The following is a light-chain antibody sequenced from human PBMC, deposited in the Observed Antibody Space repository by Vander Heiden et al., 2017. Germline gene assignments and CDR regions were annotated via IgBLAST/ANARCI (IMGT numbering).Light chain of an antibody. J-gene: IGKJ4*01. CDR2: AAS. CDR1: QSISSY. Sequence: DIQMTQSPSSLSASVGDRVTITCRASQSISSYLNWYQQKPGKAPNLLIYAASSLQTGVPSRFSGSGSGTDFALTISSLQPEDFATYYCQQSDSTLLTFGGGTKVEIK. V-gene: IGKV1-39*01. CDR3: QQSDSTLLT.